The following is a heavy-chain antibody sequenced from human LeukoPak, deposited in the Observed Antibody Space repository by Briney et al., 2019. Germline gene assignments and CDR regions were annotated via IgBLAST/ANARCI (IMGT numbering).Heavy chain of an antibody. CDR1: GVTLRGYW. CDR3: ARGPITGTTFFY. V-gene: IGHV3-74*01. CDR2: INFDGSEV. D-gene: IGHD1-7*01. J-gene: IGHJ4*02. Sequence: PGGSLRLSCVGSGVTLRGYWMYWVRQPPGKGLMWVSRINFDGSEVTYADSVKGRFTISRDNSKNTLYLQMNSLRAEDTAVYYCARGPITGTTFFYWGQGTLVTVSS.